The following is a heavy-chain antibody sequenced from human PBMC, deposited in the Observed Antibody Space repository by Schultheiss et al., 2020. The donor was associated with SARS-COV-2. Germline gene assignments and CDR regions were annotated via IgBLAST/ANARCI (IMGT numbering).Heavy chain of an antibody. CDR3: AKVQELPYYYYGMDV. Sequence: ESLKISCAASGFTFSSYAMSWVRQAPGKGLEWVSAISGSGGSTYYADSVKGRFTISRDNSKNTLYLQMNSLRAEDTAVYYCAKVQELPYYYYGMDVWGQGTLVTVSS. J-gene: IGHJ6*02. CDR1: GFTFSSYA. CDR2: ISGSGGST. D-gene: IGHD6-13*01. V-gene: IGHV3-23*01.